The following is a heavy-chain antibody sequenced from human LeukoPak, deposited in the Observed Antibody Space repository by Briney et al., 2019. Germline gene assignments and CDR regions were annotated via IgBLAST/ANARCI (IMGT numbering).Heavy chain of an antibody. Sequence: SETLSLTCSVSGVSDRSDISHWSWIRQPPGKGLEWIGYVHYSGSANYNPSLESRVTMSLDNSKNQFSLELTSVTAADTAVYYCARNRGWYATDVWGQGAAVTVSS. D-gene: IGHD6-19*01. CDR3: ARNRGWYATDV. CDR2: VHYSGSA. J-gene: IGHJ6*02. CDR1: GVSDRSDISH. V-gene: IGHV4-61*01.